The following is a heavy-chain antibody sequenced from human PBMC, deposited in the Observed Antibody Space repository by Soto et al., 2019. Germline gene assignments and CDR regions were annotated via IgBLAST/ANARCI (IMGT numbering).Heavy chain of an antibody. CDR2: IYYSGST. Sequence: SETLSLTCTVSGGSISSGGYYWSWIRQHPGKGLEWIGYIYYSGSTYYNPSLKSRVTISVDTSKNQFSLKLSSVTAADTAVYYCARTDSSGSQIGVDYWGQGTLVTVSS. CDR1: GGSISSGGYY. V-gene: IGHV4-31*03. CDR3: ARTDSSGSQIGVDY. D-gene: IGHD3-22*01. J-gene: IGHJ4*02.